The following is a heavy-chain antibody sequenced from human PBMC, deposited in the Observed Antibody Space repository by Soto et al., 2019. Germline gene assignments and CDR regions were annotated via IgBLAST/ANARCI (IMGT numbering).Heavy chain of an antibody. CDR1: GYTFTGYY. CDR3: ARGAELRFLEWLLFDYGMDV. CDR2: INPNSGGT. J-gene: IGHJ6*02. D-gene: IGHD3-3*01. Sequence: VKVSCKASGYTFTGYYMHWVRQAPGQGLEWMGWINPNSGGTNYAQKFQGWVTMTRDTSISTAYMELSRLRSDDTAVYYCARGAELRFLEWLLFDYGMDVWGQGTTVTVSS. V-gene: IGHV1-2*04.